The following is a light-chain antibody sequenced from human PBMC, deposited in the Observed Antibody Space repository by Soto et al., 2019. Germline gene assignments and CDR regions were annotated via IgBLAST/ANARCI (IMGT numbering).Light chain of an antibody. V-gene: IGLV2-14*01. Sequence: QSALTQPASVSGSPGQSITISCTGTSSDVGGYDYVSWYQLHPGKAPKLMVFEVSNRPSGVSYRFSGSKSCNTASLTISGLQAADEADYFCSSYSIRTAYLFGTGTKLTVI. CDR2: EVS. CDR1: SSDVGGYDY. CDR3: SSYSIRTAYL. J-gene: IGLJ1*01.